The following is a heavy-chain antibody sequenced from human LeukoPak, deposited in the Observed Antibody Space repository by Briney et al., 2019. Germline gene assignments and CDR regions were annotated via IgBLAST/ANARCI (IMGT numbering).Heavy chain of an antibody. CDR1: GGSFSGYY. Sequence: SETLSLTCAVYGGSFSGYYWSWIRQPPGKGLEWIGEINHSGSTNYNPSLKSRVTISVDTSKNQFSLKLSSVTAADTAVYYCARSSSGWYGDYWGQGTLVTVSS. CDR3: ARSSSGWYGDY. CDR2: INHSGST. V-gene: IGHV4-34*01. D-gene: IGHD6-19*01. J-gene: IGHJ4*02.